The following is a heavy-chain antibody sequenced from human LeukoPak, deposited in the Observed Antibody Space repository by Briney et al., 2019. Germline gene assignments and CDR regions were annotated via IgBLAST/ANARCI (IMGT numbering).Heavy chain of an antibody. V-gene: IGHV3-23*01. D-gene: IGHD5-18*01. CDR2: ISAGADYI. CDR3: AKNRDTGLAFYNY. J-gene: IGHJ4*02. Sequence: GGSLTLSCAACGFTFNIYPMPGLPHAPGKALEGISAISAGADYIYYADSVTGRFTSSRDNSKSTLYMQMSNLRAEATAASFCAKNRDTGLAFYNYWGQGTQVTVSS. CDR1: GFTFNIYP.